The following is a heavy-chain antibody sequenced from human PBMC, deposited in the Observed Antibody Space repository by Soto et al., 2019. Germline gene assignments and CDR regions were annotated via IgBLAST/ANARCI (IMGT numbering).Heavy chain of an antibody. CDR3: ATDFYGSRDY. D-gene: IGHD3-10*01. V-gene: IGHV3-74*01. CDR2: IISDGSST. J-gene: IGHJ4*02. CDR1: GFTFGSSW. Sequence: EIQLVESGGGLVQPGGSLRLSCAASGFTFGSSWMHWVRQAPGKGLVWVSRIISDGSSTSYADSVKGRFTISRDNAKNTLYLQMNSLGAEDTAVYYCATDFYGSRDYWGQGTLVIVSS.